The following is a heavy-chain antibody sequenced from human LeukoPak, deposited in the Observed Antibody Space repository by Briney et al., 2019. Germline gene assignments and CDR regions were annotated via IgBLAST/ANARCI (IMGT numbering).Heavy chain of an antibody. CDR3: AKMSGGSGSYYNAKKDDYYFDY. CDR2: IYSGGST. CDR1: GFTVSSNC. J-gene: IGHJ4*02. V-gene: IGHV3-53*01. Sequence: PGGSLRLSCAASGFTVSSNCMSWVRQAPGKGLEWASVIYSGGSTYYADSVKGRFTISRDNSKNTVYLQMNSLRAEDTAVYYCAKMSGGSGSYYNAKKDDYYFDYWGQGTLVTVSS. D-gene: IGHD3-10*01.